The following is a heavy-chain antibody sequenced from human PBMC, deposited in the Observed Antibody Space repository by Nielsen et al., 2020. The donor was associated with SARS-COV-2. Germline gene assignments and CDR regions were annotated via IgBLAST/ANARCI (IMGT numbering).Heavy chain of an antibody. J-gene: IGHJ4*02. Sequence: GESLKISCAASGFTFSSYSMNWVRQAPGKGLEWVSSISSSSSYIYYADSVKGRFTISRDNAKNSLYLQMNSLRAEDTAVYYCARVDIFLYFDYWGQGTLVTVSS. V-gene: IGHV3-21*01. CDR2: ISSSSSYI. CDR1: GFTFSSYS. CDR3: ARVDIFLYFDY. D-gene: IGHD3-9*01.